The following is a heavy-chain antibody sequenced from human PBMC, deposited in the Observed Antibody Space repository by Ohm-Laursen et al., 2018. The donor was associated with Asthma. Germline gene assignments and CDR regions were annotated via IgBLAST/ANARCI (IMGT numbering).Heavy chain of an antibody. CDR1: GYTFSRYS. J-gene: IGHJ1*01. Sequence: SLRLSCAASGYTFSRYSIHWVRQVPGKGLEWVESISTASTFIYYADSVRGRFTTSRDNAKNSEYLQMNSLRAEDTALYYCARIGPEWELPGREYSLHHWGQGTLVTVSS. CDR2: ISTASTFI. V-gene: IGHV3-21*01. D-gene: IGHD1-26*01. CDR3: ARIGPEWELPGREYSLHH.